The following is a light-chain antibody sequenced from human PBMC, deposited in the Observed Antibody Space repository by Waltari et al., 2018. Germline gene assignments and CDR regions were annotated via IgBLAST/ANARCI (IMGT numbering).Light chain of an antibody. CDR3: QQLNSYPLGT. J-gene: IGKJ2*01. V-gene: IGKV1-9*01. CDR1: PGISSY. CDR2: AAS. Sequence: DIQLTQSPSFLSASVGDRVPLTCRASPGISSYLAWYQQKPGKAPKLLIYAASTLQSGVPSRFSGSGSGTEFTLTISSLQPEDFATYYCQQLNSYPLGTFGQGTKLEIK.